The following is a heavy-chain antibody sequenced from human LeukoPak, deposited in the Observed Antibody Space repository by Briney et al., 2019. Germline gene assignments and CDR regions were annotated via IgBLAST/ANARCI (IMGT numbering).Heavy chain of an antibody. CDR2: ISSSGSII. V-gene: IGHV3-11*01. Sequence: GGSLRLSCAASGFTFSDYYMSWIRQAPGKGLEWVSYISSSGSIIYYADSVKGRFTISRGNAKNSLYLQMNSLRAEDTAVYYCARRRDSGSLQHFDYWGQGTLVTVSS. D-gene: IGHD1-26*01. CDR3: ARRRDSGSLQHFDY. CDR1: GFTFSDYY. J-gene: IGHJ4*02.